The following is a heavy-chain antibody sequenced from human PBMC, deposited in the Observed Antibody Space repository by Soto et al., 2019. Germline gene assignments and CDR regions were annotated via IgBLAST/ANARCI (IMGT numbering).Heavy chain of an antibody. Sequence: GGSLRLSCAASGFPFSSYAMNLVRQAPGKGLECVSVISDSGISTYYADSVKGRFDISRDNSKTTLYLQMNSLRAEDTAVYYCAKARPSGGYYYGEALDIWGRGTKLPVS. V-gene: IGHV3-23*01. J-gene: IGHJ3*02. CDR2: ISDSGIST. D-gene: IGHD3-22*01. CDR3: AKARPSGGYYYGEALDI. CDR1: GFPFSSYA.